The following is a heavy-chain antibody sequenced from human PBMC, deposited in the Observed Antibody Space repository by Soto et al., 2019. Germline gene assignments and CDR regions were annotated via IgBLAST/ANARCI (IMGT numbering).Heavy chain of an antibody. Sequence: QVQLVESGGGVVQPGRSLRLSCAASGFTFSSYGMHWVRQAPGKGLEWVAVISYDGSNKYYADSVKGRFTISRDNSKNTLYLQMNSLRAEDTAVYYCAKDLRKSKTTLYYYGMDVWGQGTTVTVSS. V-gene: IGHV3-30*18. CDR1: GFTFSSYG. D-gene: IGHD4-17*01. CDR2: ISYDGSNK. CDR3: AKDLRKSKTTLYYYGMDV. J-gene: IGHJ6*02.